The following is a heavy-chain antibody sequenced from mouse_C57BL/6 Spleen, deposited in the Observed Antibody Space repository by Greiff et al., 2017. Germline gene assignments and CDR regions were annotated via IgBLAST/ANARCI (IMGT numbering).Heavy chain of an antibody. Sequence: EVHLVESGGGLVKPGGSLKLSCAASGFTFSDYGMHWVRQAPEKGLEWVAYISSCSSTIYYADTVKGRFTISRDNAKNTLFLQLTSLRSEYTAMYYCAIYGKGYAMDYWGQGTSVTVSS. D-gene: IGHD2-1*01. CDR1: GFTFSDYG. J-gene: IGHJ4*01. V-gene: IGHV5-17*01. CDR2: ISSCSSTI. CDR3: AIYGKGYAMDY.